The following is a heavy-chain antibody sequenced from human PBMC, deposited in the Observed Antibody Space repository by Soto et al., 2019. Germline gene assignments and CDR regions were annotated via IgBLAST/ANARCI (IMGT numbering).Heavy chain of an antibody. CDR3: AAASSTYGGYYGMDV. Sequence: QMQLVQSGPEVKKPGTSVKVSCKTSGFTFTSSAMQWVRQARGQRLEWIGWIVVGSGHTNYAQKFQERVTITRDMTTSTADRELSSLRSEDTAMYYCAAASSTYGGYYGMDVWGQGTTVTVSS. CDR1: GFTFTSSA. V-gene: IGHV1-58*02. J-gene: IGHJ6*02. D-gene: IGHD4-4*01. CDR2: IVVGSGHT.